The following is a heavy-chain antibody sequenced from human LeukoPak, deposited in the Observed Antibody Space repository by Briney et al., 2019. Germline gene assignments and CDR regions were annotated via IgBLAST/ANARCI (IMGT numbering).Heavy chain of an antibody. V-gene: IGHV3-23*01. CDR2: ISGSGGST. CDR1: GLTFSSYG. D-gene: IGHD3-10*01. J-gene: IGHJ4*02. CDR3: AKRVYGSGSYSAVDC. Sequence: GGSLRLSCAASGLTFSSYGMSWVRQAPGKGLEWVSGISGSGGSTYYADSVKGRFTISRDNSKNTLYLQMNNLRAEDTAVHYCAKRVYGSGSYSAVDCWGQGTLVTVSS.